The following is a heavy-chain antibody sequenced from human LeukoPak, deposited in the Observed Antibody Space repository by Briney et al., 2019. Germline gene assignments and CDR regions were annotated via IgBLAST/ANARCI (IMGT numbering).Heavy chain of an antibody. Sequence: GGSLRLSCAASGFTFSSDWVSWVRQAPGEGLEWVANIKQDGTEKYYMDSVKGRFSISRDNAKNSLYLQMNALRAEDTAVYYCARDVRPDYWGQGTLVTVST. CDR2: IKQDGTEK. J-gene: IGHJ4*02. D-gene: IGHD6-6*01. CDR1: GFTFSSDW. CDR3: ARDVRPDY. V-gene: IGHV3-7*04.